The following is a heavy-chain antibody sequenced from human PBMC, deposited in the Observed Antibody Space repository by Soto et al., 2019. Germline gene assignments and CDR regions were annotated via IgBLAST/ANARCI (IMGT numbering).Heavy chain of an antibody. CDR3: TTSPPGDNDAFDV. CDR1: GKSIGSAGYY. CDR2: IPYFGDT. D-gene: IGHD4-17*01. V-gene: IGHV4-31*11. J-gene: IGHJ3*01. Sequence: QVQLQETGPGLVKPSQTLSLTCGVSGKSIGSAGYYWTWIGQRPGNGLELIGHIPYFGDTHYSPTLTSRVTTSLDPSKNQFSLELTSVKAADTAVYYCTTSPPGDNDAFDVWGQGHWSPSLQ.